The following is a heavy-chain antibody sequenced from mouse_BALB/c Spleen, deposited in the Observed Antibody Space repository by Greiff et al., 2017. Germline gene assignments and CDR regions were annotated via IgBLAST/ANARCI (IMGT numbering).Heavy chain of an antibody. V-gene: IGHV5-12-1*01. J-gene: IGHJ3*01. CDR3: ARSPAWFAY. CDR2: ISSGGGST. CDR1: GFAFSSYD. Sequence: EVQGVESGGGLVKPGGSLKLSCAASGFAFSSYDMSWVRQTPEKRLEWVAYISSGGGSTYYPDTVKGRFTISRDNAKNTLYLQMSSLKSEDTAMYYCARSPAWFAYWGQGTLVTVSA.